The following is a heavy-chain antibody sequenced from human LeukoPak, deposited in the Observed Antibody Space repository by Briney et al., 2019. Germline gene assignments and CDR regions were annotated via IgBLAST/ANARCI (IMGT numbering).Heavy chain of an antibody. V-gene: IGHV1-69*05. Sequence: GASVKVSCKASGGTFSSYVISWVRQVPGQGLEWMGGVIPIFGTANYAQKFQGRVTITTDESTSTAYMELSSLKSEDTAVYYCARQQQQYYYYYYGMDVWGQGTTVTVSS. CDR3: ARQQQQYYYYYYGMDV. CDR1: GGTFSSYV. J-gene: IGHJ6*02. D-gene: IGHD6-13*01. CDR2: VIPIFGTA.